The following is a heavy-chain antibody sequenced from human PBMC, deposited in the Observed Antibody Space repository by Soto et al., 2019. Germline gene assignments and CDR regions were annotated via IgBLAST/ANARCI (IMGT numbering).Heavy chain of an antibody. Sequence: EVQLVESGGGLVQPGGSLRLSCAASGFTFTRSWMHWVRQAPGKGLEWVSRVNTDGTDTTYADSLKGRFTISRDNAKNTLYLQMNSLTAEDKAMYYCARDQSVSGPTTFHYWGQGALVTVSS. J-gene: IGHJ4*02. D-gene: IGHD6-19*01. V-gene: IGHV3-74*01. CDR1: GFTFTRSW. CDR3: ARDQSVSGPTTFHY. CDR2: VNTDGTDT.